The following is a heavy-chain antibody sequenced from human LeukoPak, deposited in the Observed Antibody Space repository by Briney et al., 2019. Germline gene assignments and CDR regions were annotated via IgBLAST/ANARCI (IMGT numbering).Heavy chain of an antibody. V-gene: IGHV4-34*01. CDR3: ATRSSTLAAARCFDD. Sequence: SETLSLTCAVHGESFSAYFGSWIRHVPGKGLEWIGEIDHRGSSNYNPPLKSRATISVDTSKNHFSLSLTSVSAADTAVYYCATRSSTLAAARCFDDWGQGTVVTVSS. CDR2: IDHRGSS. J-gene: IGHJ4*03. CDR1: GESFSAYF. D-gene: IGHD6-6*01.